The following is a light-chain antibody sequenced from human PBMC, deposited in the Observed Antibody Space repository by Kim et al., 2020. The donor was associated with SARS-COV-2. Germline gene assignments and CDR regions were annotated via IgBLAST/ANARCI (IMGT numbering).Light chain of an antibody. CDR2: KAS. V-gene: IGKV1-5*03. Sequence: DIQMTQFPSTLSASVGDTVTITCWASQSISPWLAWYQQKPGRAPKLLIYKASTLESGVPSRFSCSGSRSEFTLTISSLQPDDVATYYCQQYNTFSPVTFGQGTKLEI. CDR3: QQYNTFSPVT. CDR1: QSISPW. J-gene: IGKJ2*01.